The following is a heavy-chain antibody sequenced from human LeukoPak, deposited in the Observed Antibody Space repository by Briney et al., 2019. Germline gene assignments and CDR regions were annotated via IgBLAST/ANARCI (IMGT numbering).Heavy chain of an antibody. CDR1: GFTFDDYA. V-gene: IGHV3-9*01. Sequence: PGRSLRLSCAASGFTFDDYAMHWVRQAPGKGLEWVSGISWNSGSIGYADSVKGRFTISRDNAKNSLYLQMNSLRAEDTAVYYCARDEAIVVVPAAIRYSMVDYWGQGTLVTVSS. CDR3: ARDEAIVVVPAAIRYSMVDY. J-gene: IGHJ4*02. D-gene: IGHD2-2*02. CDR2: ISWNSGSI.